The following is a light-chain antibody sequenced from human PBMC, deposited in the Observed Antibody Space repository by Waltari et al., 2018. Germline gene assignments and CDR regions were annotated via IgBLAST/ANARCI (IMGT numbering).Light chain of an antibody. CDR1: SPNIGTYY. CDR2: RNN. J-gene: IGLJ2*01. Sequence: QSVLTQPPSASGTPGQRVTISCSGSSPNIGTYYVYWYHQLPGPAPNLLIYRNNQRPSGVPDRFSGSKSGTSASLAISGLRSEDEADYYCAVWDDSLTGQVIFGGGTKLTVL. CDR3: AVWDDSLTGQVI. V-gene: IGLV1-47*01.